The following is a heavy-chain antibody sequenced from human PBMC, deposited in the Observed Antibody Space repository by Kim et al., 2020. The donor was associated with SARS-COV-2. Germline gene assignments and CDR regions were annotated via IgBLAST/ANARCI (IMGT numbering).Heavy chain of an antibody. J-gene: IGHJ6*02. CDR1: GFTFSSYG. D-gene: IGHD6-19*01. CDR2: IWYDGSNK. CDR3: ARELSGWYHYYYGMDV. Sequence: GGSLRLSCAASGFTFSSYGMHWVRQAPGKGLEWVAVIWYDGSNKYYADSVKGRFTISRDNSKNTLYLQMNSLRAEDTAVYYFARELSGWYHYYYGMDVWGQGATVTVSS. V-gene: IGHV3-33*01.